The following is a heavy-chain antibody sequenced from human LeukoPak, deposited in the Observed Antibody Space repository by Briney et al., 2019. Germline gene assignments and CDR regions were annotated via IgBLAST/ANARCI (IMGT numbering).Heavy chain of an antibody. CDR2: ISAYNGNT. V-gene: IGHV1-18*01. CDR1: GYTFTSYG. Sequence: ASVKVSCKASGYTFTSYGISWVRQAPGQGLEWMGWISAYNGNTNYAQKLQGRVTMTTDTSTSTAYKELRSLRSDDTAVYYCARDRVVVAAPLNYWGQGTLVTVSS. J-gene: IGHJ4*02. CDR3: ARDRVVVAAPLNY. D-gene: IGHD2-15*01.